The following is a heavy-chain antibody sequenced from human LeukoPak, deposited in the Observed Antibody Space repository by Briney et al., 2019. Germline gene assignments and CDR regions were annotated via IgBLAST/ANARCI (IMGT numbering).Heavy chain of an antibody. J-gene: IGHJ6*02. CDR2: IYYSGST. V-gene: IGHV4-59*01. CDR3: ATSLAAAGSYYYYGMDV. Sequence: SETLSLTCTVSGGSISSYYWSWIRQPPGKGLEWIGYIYYSGSTNYNPSLKSRVTISVDTSKNQFSLKLSSVTAADTAVYYCATSLAAAGSYYYYGMDVWGQGTMVTVSS. CDR1: GGSISSYY. D-gene: IGHD6-13*01.